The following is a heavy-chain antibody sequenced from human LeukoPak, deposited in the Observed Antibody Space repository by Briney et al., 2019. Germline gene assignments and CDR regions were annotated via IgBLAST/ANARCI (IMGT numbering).Heavy chain of an antibody. V-gene: IGHV1-18*01. CDR2: ISAYNGNT. J-gene: IGHJ5*02. Sequence: ASVKVSCKASGYTFTRYGISWVRQAPGQGLEWMGWISAYNGNTNYAQKLQGRVTMTTDTSTSTAYMELRSLRSDDTAVYYCARVIGSCSWKNWFDPWGQGTLVPVSS. CDR3: ARVIGSCSWKNWFDP. D-gene: IGHD6-13*01. CDR1: GYTFTRYG.